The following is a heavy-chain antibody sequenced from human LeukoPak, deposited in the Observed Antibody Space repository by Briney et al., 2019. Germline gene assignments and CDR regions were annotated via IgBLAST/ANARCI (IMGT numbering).Heavy chain of an antibody. CDR2: ISGSGGST. CDR3: AKSRGLIAAATY. CDR1: GFTFSSYA. V-gene: IGHV3-23*01. Sequence: AGGCLSLSCAASGFTFSSYAMSWVRQAPGKGLEWVSAISGSGGSTYYADSVKGRFTISRDNSKNTLYLQMNSLRAEDTAVYYCAKSRGLIAAATYWGQGTLVTVSS. J-gene: IGHJ4*02. D-gene: IGHD6-13*01.